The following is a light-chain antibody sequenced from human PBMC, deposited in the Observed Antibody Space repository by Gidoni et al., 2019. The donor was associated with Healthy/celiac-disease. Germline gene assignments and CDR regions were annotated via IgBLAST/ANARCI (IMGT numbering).Light chain of an antibody. CDR2: DAS. Sequence: DIQRTQSPSSLSASVGDRVTITCQASQDISNYLNWYQQKPEKAPKLLIYDASNLETAVTFTISSLQPEDISTYYCQQYDNLLSWTFGQGTKVEIK. CDR3: QQYDNLLSWT. V-gene: IGKV1-33*01. CDR1: QDISNY. J-gene: IGKJ1*01.